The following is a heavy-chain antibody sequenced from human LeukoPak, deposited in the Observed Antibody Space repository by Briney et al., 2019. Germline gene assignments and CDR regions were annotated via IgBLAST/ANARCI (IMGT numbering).Heavy chain of an antibody. CDR1: GFTFSSYA. J-gene: IGHJ5*02. V-gene: IGHV3-23*01. D-gene: IGHD3-22*01. Sequence: GGSLRLSCAASGFTFSSYAMSWVPQAPGKGLEWVSAISGSGGSTYYADSVKGRFTISRDNSKNTLYLQMNSLRAEDTAVYYCAKAPGIVVVLSWFDPWGQGTLVTVSS. CDR3: AKAPGIVVVLSWFDP. CDR2: ISGSGGST.